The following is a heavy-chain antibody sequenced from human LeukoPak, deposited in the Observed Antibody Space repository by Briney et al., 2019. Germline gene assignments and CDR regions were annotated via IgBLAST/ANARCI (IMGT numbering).Heavy chain of an antibody. V-gene: IGHV1-18*01. CDR1: GYTFTSYG. CDR2: IGAYNGNT. CDR3: ARSPSGSYYRWFDP. D-gene: IGHD1-26*01. J-gene: IGHJ5*02. Sequence: GASVKVSCKASGYTFTSYGISWVRQAPGQGLEWMGWIGAYNGNTNYAQKLQGRVTMTTDTSTSTAYMELRSLRSDDTAVYYCARSPSGSYYRWFDPWGQGTLVTVSS.